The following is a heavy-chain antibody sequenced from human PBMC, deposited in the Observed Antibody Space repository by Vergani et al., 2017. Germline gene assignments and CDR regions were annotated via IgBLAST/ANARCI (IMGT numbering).Heavy chain of an antibody. Sequence: QVQLVQSGAEVKKPGSSVKVSCKASGGTFSSYAISWVRQAPGQGREWMGRIIPILGIANYAQKFQGRVTITADKSTSTAYMELSSLRSEDTAVYYCARDLVAVADYWGQGTLVTVSS. CDR3: ARDLVAVADY. V-gene: IGHV1-69*04. J-gene: IGHJ4*02. CDR2: IIPILGIA. D-gene: IGHD6-19*01. CDR1: GGTFSSYA.